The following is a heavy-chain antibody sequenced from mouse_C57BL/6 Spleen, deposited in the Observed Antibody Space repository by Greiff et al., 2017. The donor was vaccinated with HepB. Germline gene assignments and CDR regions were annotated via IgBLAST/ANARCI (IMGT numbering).Heavy chain of an antibody. Sequence: VQLQQPGAELVMPGASVKLSCKASGYTFTSYWMHWVKQRPGQGLEWIGEIDPSDSYTNYNQKFKGKSTLTVDKSSSTAYMQLSSLTSEDSAVYYCAIAYYSNYPFAYWGQGTLVTVSA. V-gene: IGHV1-69*01. CDR1: GYTFTSYW. J-gene: IGHJ3*01. CDR2: IDPSDSYT. D-gene: IGHD2-5*01. CDR3: AIAYYSNYPFAY.